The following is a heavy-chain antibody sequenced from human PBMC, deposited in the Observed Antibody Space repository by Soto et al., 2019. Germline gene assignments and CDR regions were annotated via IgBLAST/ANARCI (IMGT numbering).Heavy chain of an antibody. CDR2: IIPIFGTA. V-gene: IGHV1-69*01. J-gene: IGHJ4*02. Sequence: QVQLVRSGAEVKKPGSSVKVSCKASGGTFSSYAISWVRQAPGQGLEWMGGIIPIFGTANYAQKFQGRVTITADESTSTAYMELSSLRSEDTAVYYCARGPEETEMSEYYFDYWGQGTLVTVSS. CDR3: ARGPEETEMSEYYFDY. CDR1: GGTFSSYA.